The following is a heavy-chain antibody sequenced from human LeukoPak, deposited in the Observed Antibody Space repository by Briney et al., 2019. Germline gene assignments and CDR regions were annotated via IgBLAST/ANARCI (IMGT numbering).Heavy chain of an antibody. CDR3: ARLFSSSGWYRAFDI. V-gene: IGHV4-59*08. D-gene: IGHD6-19*01. J-gene: IGHJ3*02. Sequence: SETLSLTCTVSGGSIRSYYWSWLRQPPGKGLEWIGYIYYSGSTNYNPFLKSRVTISVDTSKNQFSLKLSSVTAADTAVYYCARLFSSSGWYRAFDIWGQGTMVTVSS. CDR1: GGSIRSYY. CDR2: IYYSGST.